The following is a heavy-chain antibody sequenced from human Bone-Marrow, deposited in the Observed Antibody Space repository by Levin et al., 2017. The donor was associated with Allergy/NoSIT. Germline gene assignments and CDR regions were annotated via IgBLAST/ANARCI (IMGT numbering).Heavy chain of an antibody. CDR1: GFTFSSYW. CDR2: IKQDGSEK. D-gene: IGHD3-3*02. V-gene: IGHV3-7*01. J-gene: IGHJ6*02. CDR3: ARIVIPFLEWTEYGMDV. Sequence: PGGSLRLSCAASGFTFSSYWMSWVRQAPGKGLEWVANIKQDGSEKYYVDSVKGRFTISRDNAKNSLYLQMNSLRAEDTAVYYCARIVIPFLEWTEYGMDVWGQGTTVTVSS.